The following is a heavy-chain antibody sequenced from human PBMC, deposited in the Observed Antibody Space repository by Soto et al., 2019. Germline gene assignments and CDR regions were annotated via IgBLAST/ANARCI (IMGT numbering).Heavy chain of an antibody. CDR2: IYWDDDK. CDR1: GFSLSTNGVG. Sequence: SGPTLVNPTQTLTLTCTFSGFSLSTNGVGVGWIRQPPGKALERLALIYWDDDKRYSPSLSNRLTITKDTSENQVVLTMTNMDPVDTATYFCVHRAGPQGNWNGGYFDYWGQGALVTVSS. D-gene: IGHD1-1*01. CDR3: VHRAGPQGNWNGGYFDY. V-gene: IGHV2-5*02. J-gene: IGHJ4*02.